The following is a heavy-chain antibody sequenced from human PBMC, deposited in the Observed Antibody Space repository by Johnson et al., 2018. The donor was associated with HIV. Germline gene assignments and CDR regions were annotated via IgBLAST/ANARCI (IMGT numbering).Heavy chain of an antibody. CDR1: GFTLDDYA. CDR3: ARGYGVVIALLDAFDI. J-gene: IGHJ3*02. V-gene: IGHV3-9*01. D-gene: IGHD2-21*01. Sequence: VQLVESGGGVVQPGMSLRLSCAASGFTLDDYAMHWVRQAPGKGLEWVSGISWNSGRIGYADSVKGRFTISRDSAKNCLYLQINSLRADDTALYYCARGYGVVIALLDAFDIWGQGTMVTVSS. CDR2: ISWNSGRI.